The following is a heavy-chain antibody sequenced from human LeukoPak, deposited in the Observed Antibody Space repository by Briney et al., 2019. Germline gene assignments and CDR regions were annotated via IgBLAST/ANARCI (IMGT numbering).Heavy chain of an antibody. CDR1: GGSISGYY. Sequence: SETLSLTCTVSGGSISGYYWSWLRQPPRKGLEWIGYIYYSGSTKYNPSFNSRVTMSVDTPKNQFSLKLTSVTAADTAVYFCAREGTTGWAFWGQGTQVTVSS. CDR2: IYYSGST. V-gene: IGHV4-59*01. D-gene: IGHD1-1*01. J-gene: IGHJ4*02. CDR3: AREGTTGWAF.